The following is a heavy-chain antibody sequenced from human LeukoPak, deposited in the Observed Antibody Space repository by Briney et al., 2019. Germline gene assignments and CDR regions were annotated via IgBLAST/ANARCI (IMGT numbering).Heavy chain of an antibody. Sequence: PGGSLRLSCAASGFTFSSYTMNWVRQAQGKGLEWVSSLSGTGRYIYYADLMKGRFTISRDNAKNSLYLQMNSLRAEDTAVYYCARSLRDAFDIWGQGTMVTVSS. CDR2: LSGTGRYI. V-gene: IGHV3-21*06. J-gene: IGHJ3*02. CDR3: ARSLRDAFDI. CDR1: GFTFSSYT.